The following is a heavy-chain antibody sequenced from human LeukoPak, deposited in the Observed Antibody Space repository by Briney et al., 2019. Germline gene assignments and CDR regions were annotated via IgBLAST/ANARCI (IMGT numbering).Heavy chain of an antibody. CDR2: IYYTGSS. CDR1: GGSVSSSTCC. Sequence: SETLSLTCAVSGGSVSSSTCCWWWIRQPPGKGLEWIGYIYYTGSSYYNPSLKSRVTMSVDTSKNQFSLKMNSVTAADTAVYYCARLSKGRYFDYIFDFWGQGTLLTVSS. J-gene: IGHJ4*02. D-gene: IGHD3-9*01. CDR3: ARLSKGRYFDYIFDF. V-gene: IGHV4-39*01.